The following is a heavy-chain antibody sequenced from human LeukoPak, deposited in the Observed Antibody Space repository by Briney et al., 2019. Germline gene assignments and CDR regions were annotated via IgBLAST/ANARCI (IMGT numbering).Heavy chain of an antibody. CDR3: ARVDSSGSPRFDY. J-gene: IGHJ4*02. CDR2: IYYSGST. V-gene: IGHV4-59*01. CDR1: GGSISSYY. Sequence: PSETLSLTCTVSGGSISSYYWSWIRQAPGKGLEWIGYIYYSGSTNYNPSLKSRVTISVDTSKNQFSLRLSSVTAADTAVYYCARVDSSGSPRFDYWGQGTLVTVSS. D-gene: IGHD3-22*01.